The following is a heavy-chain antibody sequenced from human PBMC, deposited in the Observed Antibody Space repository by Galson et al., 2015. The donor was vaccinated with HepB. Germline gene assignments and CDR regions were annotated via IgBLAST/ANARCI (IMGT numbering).Heavy chain of an antibody. V-gene: IGHV4-4*07. J-gene: IGHJ4*02. CDR3: ARDRRGGNYCKSSTSCSFFDY. CDR2: IYVSGST. CDR1: GGSIDGYY. D-gene: IGHD2-2*01. Sequence: SETLSLTCIVSGGSIDGYYWSWIRQPAGKGLEWIGRIYVSGSTSDNPSPKSRVTISGGKSKNQLSLKLMSVTAADTAVYYCARDRRGGNYCKSSTSCSFFDYWGQGTLVTVSS.